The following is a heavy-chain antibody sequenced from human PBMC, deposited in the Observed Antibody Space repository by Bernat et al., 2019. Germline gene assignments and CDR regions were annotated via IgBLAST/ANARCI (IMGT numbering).Heavy chain of an antibody. Sequence: EVQLLESGGGLVQPGGSLRLSCAASGFTFSSYAMSWVRQAPGKGLEWVSAMSGSGGSPYYADSVKGRFTISRDNSKNTLYLQMNSLRAEDTAVYYCAKDRVGASRYNYFDPWGQGTLVTVSS. CDR2: MSGSGGSP. V-gene: IGHV3-23*01. CDR3: AKDRVGASRYNYFDP. J-gene: IGHJ5*02. D-gene: IGHD1-26*01. CDR1: GFTFSSYA.